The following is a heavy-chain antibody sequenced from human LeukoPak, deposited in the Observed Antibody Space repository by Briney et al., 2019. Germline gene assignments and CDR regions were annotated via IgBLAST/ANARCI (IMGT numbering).Heavy chain of an antibody. V-gene: IGHV3-48*03. D-gene: IGHD6-19*01. CDR3: ASRLSSGWSFDY. J-gene: IGHJ4*02. CDR2: ISRSGSNI. Sequence: GGSLRLSCAASGFTFSSYEMNWVRQAPGKGLEWVSYISRSGSNIYYADSVKGRFTISRENAKNSLSLQMNSLRAEDTAVYYCASRLSSGWSFDYWGQGTLVTVSS. CDR1: GFTFSSYE.